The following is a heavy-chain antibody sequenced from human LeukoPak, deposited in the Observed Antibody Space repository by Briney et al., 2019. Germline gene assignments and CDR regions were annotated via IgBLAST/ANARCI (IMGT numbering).Heavy chain of an antibody. CDR2: ISYDGSNK. D-gene: IGHD3-10*01. CDR1: GFTFSSYA. J-gene: IGHJ6*04. V-gene: IGHV3-30*04. CDR3: ARASGSYYLDGMEV. Sequence: PGRYLRLSSAATGFTFSSYAMHWVRQAPGKGLGWVAFISYDGSNKYYADSVKGRFTISRDNSKNTLYLQMNSLRAEDTAVYYCARASGSYYLDGMEVLGKGTTVTVSS.